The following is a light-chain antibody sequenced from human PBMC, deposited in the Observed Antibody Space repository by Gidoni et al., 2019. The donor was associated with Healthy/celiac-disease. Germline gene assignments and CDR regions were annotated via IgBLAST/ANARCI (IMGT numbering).Light chain of an antibody. CDR3: QQYYSTPWT. CDR1: QSVLYSSNNKNY. CDR2: WAS. J-gene: IGKJ1*01. Sequence: DIVMTQSPVSLAVSLVERATINCKSSQSVLYSSNNKNYLAWYQQKPGQPPKLLIYWASTRESGVPDRFSGSGSGTDFTLTISSLQAEDVAVYYCQQYYSTPWTFGQGTKVEIK. V-gene: IGKV4-1*01.